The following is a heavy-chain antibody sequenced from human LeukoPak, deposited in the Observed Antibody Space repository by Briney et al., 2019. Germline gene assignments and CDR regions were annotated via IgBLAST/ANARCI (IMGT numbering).Heavy chain of an antibody. V-gene: IGHV3-53*04. D-gene: IGHD5-18*01. CDR1: GVTLSSNY. CDR3: QLWLDAFDI. J-gene: IGHJ3*02. CDR2: IYSGGST. Sequence: GGSLSLSCAASGVTLSSNYMSWVRQAPGKGLEWVSVIYSGGSTYYADSVKGRFTISRHNSKNTLYLQMNSLRAEDTAVYYCQLWLDAFDIWGQGTMVTVSS.